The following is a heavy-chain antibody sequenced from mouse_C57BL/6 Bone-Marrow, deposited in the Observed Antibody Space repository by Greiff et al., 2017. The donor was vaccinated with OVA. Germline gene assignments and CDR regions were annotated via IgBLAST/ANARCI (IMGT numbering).Heavy chain of an antibody. J-gene: IGHJ3*01. CDR1: GYSITSGYY. D-gene: IGHD1-1*01. Sequence: EVQLQESGPGLVKPSQSLSLTCSVTGYSITSGYYWNWIRQFPGNKLEWMGYISYDGSNNYNPSLKNRISITRDTSKNQFFLKLNSVTTEDTATYYCASGYYTWFAYWGQGTLVTVSA. CDR3: ASGYYTWFAY. V-gene: IGHV3-6*01. CDR2: ISYDGSN.